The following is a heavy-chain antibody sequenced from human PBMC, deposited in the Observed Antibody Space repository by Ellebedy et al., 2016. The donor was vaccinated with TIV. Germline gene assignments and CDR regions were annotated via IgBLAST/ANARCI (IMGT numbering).Heavy chain of an antibody. CDR2: INHSGGT. D-gene: IGHD2-2*01. CDR1: GGSFSGNY. V-gene: IGHV4-34*01. Sequence: SETLSLTXAVYGGSFSGNYWSWIRQPPGKGLEWIGEINHSGGTNYNPSLKSRVAISTDTSKNQFSLKLSSVTAADTAVYYCARGSPADDYWGQGTLVTVSS. J-gene: IGHJ4*02. CDR3: ARGSPADDY.